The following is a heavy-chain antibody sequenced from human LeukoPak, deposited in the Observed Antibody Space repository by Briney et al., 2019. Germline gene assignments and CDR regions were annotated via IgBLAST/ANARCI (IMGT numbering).Heavy chain of an antibody. D-gene: IGHD5-12*01. J-gene: IGHJ4*02. Sequence: SETLSFTCTVSGGSISGYYLSWIRQPPGKGLEWIGYIYYSGNTNYNPSLKSRVTMSIDTSTNQFSLKLNSVAAADTAVYYCAGYSSWFTYWGQGTLVTVFS. CDR3: AGYSSWFTY. CDR2: IYYSGNT. CDR1: GGSISGYY. V-gene: IGHV4-59*01.